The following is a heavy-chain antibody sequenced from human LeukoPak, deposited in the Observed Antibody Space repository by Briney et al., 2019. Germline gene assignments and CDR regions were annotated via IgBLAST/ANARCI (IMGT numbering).Heavy chain of an antibody. CDR3: VRDNYGGILDF. V-gene: IGHV3-30*04. J-gene: IGHJ4*02. CDR1: GFTFTRFT. D-gene: IGHD2-21*01. Sequence: GGSLRFSCEASGFTFTRFTMHWFRQAPGKGLEWVAVVLYDGSNKYYADSVKGRFTLSRDNSKNTLSLQMNTLRADDTAVYYCVRDNYGGILDFWGQGTLVTVSS. CDR2: VLYDGSNK.